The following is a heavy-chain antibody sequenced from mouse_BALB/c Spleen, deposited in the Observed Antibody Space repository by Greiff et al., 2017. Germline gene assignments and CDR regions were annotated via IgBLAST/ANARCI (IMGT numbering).Heavy chain of an antibody. Sequence: QVQLKESGPGLVAPSQSLSITCTVSGFSLTSYGVHWVRQPPGKGLEWLGVIWAGGSTNYNSALMSRLSISKDNSKSQVFLKMNSLQTDDTAMYYCARDQGGFITTATGAMDYWGQGTSVTVSS. J-gene: IGHJ4*01. CDR1: GFSLTSYG. V-gene: IGHV2-9*02. D-gene: IGHD1-2*01. CDR3: ARDQGGFITTATGAMDY. CDR2: IWAGGST.